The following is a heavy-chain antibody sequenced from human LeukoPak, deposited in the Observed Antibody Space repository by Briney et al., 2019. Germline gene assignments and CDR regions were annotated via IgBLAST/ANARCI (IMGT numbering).Heavy chain of an antibody. V-gene: IGHV3-73*01. CDR3: AKELNYYDTSGSY. CDR2: IRSKANSYAT. Sequence: GGSLRLSCTASGFTFSGSAMHWVRQASGKGLEWVGRIRSKANSYATVYAASVKGRFTISRDDSKNTAYLQMNSLKTEDTAVYYCAKELNYYDTSGSYWGQGTLVTVSS. CDR1: GFTFSGSA. D-gene: IGHD3-22*01. J-gene: IGHJ4*02.